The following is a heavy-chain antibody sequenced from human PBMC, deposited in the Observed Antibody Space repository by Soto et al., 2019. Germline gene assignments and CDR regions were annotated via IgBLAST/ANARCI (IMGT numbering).Heavy chain of an antibody. V-gene: IGHV3-30*18. CDR3: AKDNAGPFDY. CDR2: ISYDGSNK. CDR1: GFTFSSYG. Sequence: QVQLVESGGGVVQPGRSLRLSCAASGFTFSSYGMHWVRQAPGKGLEWVAVISYDGSNKYYVDSVKGRFTISRDNSKNTLYLQLNSRRAEDTAVYYCAKDNAGPFDYWGQGTLVTVSS. J-gene: IGHJ4*02.